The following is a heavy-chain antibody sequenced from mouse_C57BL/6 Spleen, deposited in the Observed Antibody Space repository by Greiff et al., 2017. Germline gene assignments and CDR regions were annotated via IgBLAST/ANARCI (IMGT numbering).Heavy chain of an antibody. Sequence: EVKVEESGGGFVQPGGSMKLSCVASGFTFSNYWMNWVRQSPEKGLEWVAQIRLKSDNYATHYAESVKGRFTISRDDSKSSVYLQMNNLRAEDTGIYYCTAVYYGSSYWYFDVWGTGTTVTVSS. CDR3: TAVYYGSSYWYFDV. CDR2: IRLKSDNYAT. V-gene: IGHV6-3*01. CDR1: GFTFSNYW. D-gene: IGHD1-1*01. J-gene: IGHJ1*03.